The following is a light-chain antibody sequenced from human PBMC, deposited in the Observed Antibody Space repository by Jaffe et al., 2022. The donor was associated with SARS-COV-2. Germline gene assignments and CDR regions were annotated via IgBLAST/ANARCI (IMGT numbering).Light chain of an antibody. J-gene: IGLJ3*02. CDR2: SNN. Sequence: QSVLTQPPSASGTPGQRVTISCSGTSSNIRSNTVNWYQQLPGTAPKLLIYSNNRRPSGVPDRFSGSKSGTSASLAISGLQSDEADYYCAAWDDSLNGWVFGGGTKLTVL. V-gene: IGLV1-44*01. CDR3: AAWDDSLNGWV. CDR1: SSNIRSNT.